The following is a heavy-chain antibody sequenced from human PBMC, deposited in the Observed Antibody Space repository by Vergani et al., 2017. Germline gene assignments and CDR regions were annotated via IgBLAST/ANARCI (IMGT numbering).Heavy chain of an antibody. V-gene: IGHV4-39*07. CDR3: ARLAAARGAIWFDP. Sequence: QVQLQESGPGLVKPSETLSLTCTVSNDSVSNTFYYWGWIRQTPGKGLEWIGSIYYSGSTYYNPSLKGRVTISVDTSKNQFSLKLSSVTAADTAVYYCARLAAARGAIWFDPWGQGTLVTVSS. J-gene: IGHJ5*02. CDR1: NDSVSNTFYY. CDR2: IYYSGST. D-gene: IGHD2-2*01.